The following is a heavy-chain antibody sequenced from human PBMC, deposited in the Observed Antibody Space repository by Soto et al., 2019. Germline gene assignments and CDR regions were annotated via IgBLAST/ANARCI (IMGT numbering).Heavy chain of an antibody. Sequence: QVQLVESGGGVVQPGRSLRLSCAASGFTFSSYGMHWVRQAPGKGLEWVAVISYDGSNKYYADSVKGRFTISRDNSKNTLYLQMNSLRAEDTAVYYCAKDLGSSCYPSPNWFDPWGQGTLVTVSS. D-gene: IGHD3-22*01. V-gene: IGHV3-30*18. J-gene: IGHJ5*02. CDR1: GFTFSSYG. CDR2: ISYDGSNK. CDR3: AKDLGSSCYPSPNWFDP.